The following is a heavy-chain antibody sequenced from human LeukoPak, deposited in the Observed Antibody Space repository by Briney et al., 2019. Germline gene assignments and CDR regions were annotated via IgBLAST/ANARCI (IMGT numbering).Heavy chain of an antibody. CDR2: IWYDGSNK. J-gene: IGHJ6*03. D-gene: IGHD2-2*01. CDR3: AKEHCSSTSCYSVGYMDV. V-gene: IGHV3-33*06. CDR1: GFTFSSYG. Sequence: GRSLRLSCAASGFTFSSYGMHWVRQAPGKGLEWVAVIWYDGSNKYYADSVKGRFTISRDNSKNTLYLQMNSLRAEDTAVYYRAKEHCSSTSCYSVGYMDVWGKGTTVTVSS.